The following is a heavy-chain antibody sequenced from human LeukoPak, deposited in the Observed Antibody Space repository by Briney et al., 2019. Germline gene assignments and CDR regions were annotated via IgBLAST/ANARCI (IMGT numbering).Heavy chain of an antibody. J-gene: IGHJ6*02. CDR2: THYSGST. D-gene: IGHD2-8*02. CDR1: GPPIPNSY. CDR3: ARLYPLVSISTYHYHPLDV. V-gene: IGHV4-59*08. Sequence: SETLSLTCTVSGPPIPNSYWGWIRQPPGKGLEWIGFTHYSGSTSSNPSLKSRVAMSVDTSKNQFSLRVTSVTAADTAVYYCARLYPLVSISTYHYHPLDVWGQGTTVTVS.